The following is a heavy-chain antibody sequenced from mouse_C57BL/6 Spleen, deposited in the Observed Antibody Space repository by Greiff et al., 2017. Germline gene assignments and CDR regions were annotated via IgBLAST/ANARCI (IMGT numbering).Heavy chain of an antibody. V-gene: IGHV2-2*01. Sequence: QVQLKQSGPGLVQPSQSLSITCTVSGFSLTSYGVHWVRQSPGKGLEWLGVIWSGGSTDYNAAFIARLSISKDNSKSQVFFKMNSLQADDTAIYYCARETTVVATSHWYFDVWGTGTTVTVSS. CDR1: GFSLTSYG. CDR2: IWSGGST. J-gene: IGHJ1*03. CDR3: ARETTVVATSHWYFDV. D-gene: IGHD1-1*01.